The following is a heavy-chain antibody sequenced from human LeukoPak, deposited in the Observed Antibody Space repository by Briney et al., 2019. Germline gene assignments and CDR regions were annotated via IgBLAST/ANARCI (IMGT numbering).Heavy chain of an antibody. CDR3: ARDERRVETGGYHFDY. J-gene: IGHJ4*02. V-gene: IGHV3-30-3*01. CDR1: GFTFTSYS. D-gene: IGHD2-8*02. CDR2: ISYDRSNE. Sequence: PGGSLRLSCTASGFTFTSYSMHWVRQAPGKGLEWVAHISYDRSNEHYADSVKGRLTISRDNSKNTLYLQMNSPRAEDTAVYYCARDERRVETGGYHFDYWGQGTLVTVSS.